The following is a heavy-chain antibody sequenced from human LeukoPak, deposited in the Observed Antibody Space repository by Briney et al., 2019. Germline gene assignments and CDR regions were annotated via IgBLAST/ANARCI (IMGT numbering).Heavy chain of an antibody. D-gene: IGHD3-10*01. Sequence: SETLSLTCTVSGGSISSSSYYWGWIRQPPGKGLEWIGSIYYSGSTYYNPSLKSRVTMSIDTPKNQFSLKLSSVTAADTAVYYCARTRYGSGSYTFLDYWGQGTLVTVSS. CDR2: IYYSGST. J-gene: IGHJ4*02. V-gene: IGHV4-39*07. CDR1: GGSISSSSYY. CDR3: ARTRYGSGSYTFLDY.